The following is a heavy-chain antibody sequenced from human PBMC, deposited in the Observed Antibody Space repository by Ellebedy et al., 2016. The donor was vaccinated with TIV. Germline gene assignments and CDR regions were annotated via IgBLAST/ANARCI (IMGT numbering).Heavy chain of an antibody. Sequence: GESLKISCAASGFTFSTYPMNWVRQAPGKGLEWVSIISANGGTTYYADSVKGRFTNSRDNSKNTLFLQMSSLRAEDTAVYFCARRSTDFAFDSWGQGTLVTVSS. CDR2: ISANGGTT. CDR1: GFTFSTYP. D-gene: IGHD3/OR15-3a*01. CDR3: ARRSTDFAFDS. J-gene: IGHJ4*02. V-gene: IGHV3-23*01.